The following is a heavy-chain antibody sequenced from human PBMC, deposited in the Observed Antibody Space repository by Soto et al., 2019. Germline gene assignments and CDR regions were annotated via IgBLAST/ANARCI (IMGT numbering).Heavy chain of an antibody. D-gene: IGHD1-26*01. Sequence: QVQLQESGPGLVKPSDTLSLTCAVSGYSISSSNWWGWIRQPPGKGLEWIGYIYYSGTTYYNPSLQSXXTXSXXTSKNQFSLKLTSVTAVDPAVYYCARREIQGPIDYWGQGTLVTVSS. J-gene: IGHJ4*02. V-gene: IGHV4-28*01. CDR2: IYYSGTT. CDR3: ARREIQGPIDY. CDR1: GYSISSSNW.